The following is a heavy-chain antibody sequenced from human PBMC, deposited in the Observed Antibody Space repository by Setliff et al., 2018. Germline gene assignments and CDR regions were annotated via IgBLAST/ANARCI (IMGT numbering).Heavy chain of an antibody. CDR3: ARDPILDYGSGLMVTAIQGYMDV. D-gene: IGHD2-21*02. CDR1: GFTFSSHA. V-gene: IGHV3-30*01. Sequence: GGSLRLSCAASGFTFSSHAMHWVRQAPGKGLEWVAVISYDGSNKYYADSVKGRFTISRDNSKNTLFLQMNSLRPEDTAVYYCARDPILDYGSGLMVTAIQGYMDVWGKGPTVTVSS. J-gene: IGHJ6*03. CDR2: ISYDGSNK.